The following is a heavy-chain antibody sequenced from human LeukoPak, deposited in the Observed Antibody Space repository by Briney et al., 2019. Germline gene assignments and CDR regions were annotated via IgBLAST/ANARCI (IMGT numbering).Heavy chain of an antibody. CDR3: TRVRYCSSTSGYGWGYFDY. CDR1: GGSISSSSYY. CDR2: IYYSGST. J-gene: IGHJ4*02. D-gene: IGHD2-2*01. V-gene: IGHV4-39*01. Sequence: SETLSLTCSVSGGSISSSSYYWGWIRQPPGKGLEWIGSIYYSGSTYYNPSLKSRVTISVDTPKNQFSLRLSSVSAADTAVYYCTRVRYCSSTSGYGWGYFDYWGQGTLVTVSS.